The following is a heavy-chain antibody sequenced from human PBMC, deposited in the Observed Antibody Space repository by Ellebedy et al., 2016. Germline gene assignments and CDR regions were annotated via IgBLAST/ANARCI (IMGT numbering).Heavy chain of an antibody. CDR2: INHSGST. J-gene: IGHJ4*02. D-gene: IGHD6-25*01. CDR1: GGSFSGYY. CDR3: ARGVGGYAFGDY. Sequence: SETLSLTXAVSGGSFSGYYWSWIRQPPGKGLEWIGEINHSGSTNYNPSLKSRVTISVDTSKNQFSLKLSSVTAADTAVYYCARGVGGYAFGDYWGQGTLVTVSS. V-gene: IGHV4-34*01.